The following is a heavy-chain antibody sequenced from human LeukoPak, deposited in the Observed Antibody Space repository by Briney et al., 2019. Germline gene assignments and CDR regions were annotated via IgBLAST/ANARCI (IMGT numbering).Heavy chain of an antibody. D-gene: IGHD3-22*01. CDR3: ARDPGGYFNY. V-gene: IGHV4-61*01. Sequence: SETLSLTCTVSGGSVSSGNYYWSWIRQPPGKGLEWIGYRHYSGSTNYNPSLKSRVTISVDTSKNQFSLKLSSVTAADTAVYYCARDPGGYFNYWGQGTLATVSS. CDR1: GGSVSSGNYY. CDR2: RHYSGST. J-gene: IGHJ4*02.